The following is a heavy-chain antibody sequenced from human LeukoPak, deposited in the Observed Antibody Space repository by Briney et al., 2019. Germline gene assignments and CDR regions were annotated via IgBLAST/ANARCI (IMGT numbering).Heavy chain of an antibody. D-gene: IGHD2-2*02. J-gene: IGHJ4*02. CDR3: AGVNRDCSSTSCYNYFDY. CDR1: GGTFSSYA. Sequence: SSVKVSCKASGGTFSSYAISWVRQAPGQGLEWMGGIIPIFGTANYAQKFQGRVTITTDESASTAYMELSSLRSEDTAVYYCAGVNRDCSSTSCYNYFDYWGQGTLVTVSS. CDR2: IIPIFGTA. V-gene: IGHV1-69*05.